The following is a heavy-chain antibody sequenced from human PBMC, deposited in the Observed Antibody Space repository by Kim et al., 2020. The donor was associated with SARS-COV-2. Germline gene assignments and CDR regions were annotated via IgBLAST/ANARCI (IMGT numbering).Heavy chain of an antibody. Sequence: SETLSLTCTVSGGSISSYYWSWIRQPPGKGLEWIGYIYYSGSTNYNPSLKSRVTISVDTSKNQFSLKLSSVTAADTAVYYCARGVLDGYDGPPWYFDLWGRGTLVTVSS. D-gene: IGHD5-12*01. CDR1: GGSISSYY. CDR2: IYYSGST. J-gene: IGHJ2*01. V-gene: IGHV4-59*13. CDR3: ARGVLDGYDGPPWYFDL.